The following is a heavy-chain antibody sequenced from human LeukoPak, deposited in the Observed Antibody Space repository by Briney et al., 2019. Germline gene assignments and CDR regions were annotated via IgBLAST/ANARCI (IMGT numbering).Heavy chain of an antibody. CDR3: ARDSWRRNSSSWYRGGYMDV. V-gene: IGHV3-21*01. J-gene: IGHJ6*03. CDR1: GFTFSSYS. D-gene: IGHD6-13*01. Sequence: PGXSLRLSCAASGFTFSSYSMNWVRQAPGKGLEWVSSISSSSSYIYYADSVKGRFTISRDNAKNSLYLQMNSLRAEDTAVYYCARDSWRRNSSSWYRGGYMDVWGKGTTVTVSS. CDR2: ISSSSSYI.